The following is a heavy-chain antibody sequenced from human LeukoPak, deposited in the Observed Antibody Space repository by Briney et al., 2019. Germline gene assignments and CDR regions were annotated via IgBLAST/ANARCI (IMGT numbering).Heavy chain of an antibody. J-gene: IGHJ5*02. D-gene: IGHD1-26*01. V-gene: IGHV1-18*04. Sequence: GASVKVSCKASGYSFTNYFIHWVRQTPGQGLEWMGWISAYNGLTNYAENLQGRVTMTTDTSTGTAYLELRSLTSDDTALYYCARDRIARLGGSYRYNCFDPWGRGTLVTVSS. CDR2: ISAYNGLT. CDR1: GYSFTNYF. CDR3: ARDRIARLGGSYRYNCFDP.